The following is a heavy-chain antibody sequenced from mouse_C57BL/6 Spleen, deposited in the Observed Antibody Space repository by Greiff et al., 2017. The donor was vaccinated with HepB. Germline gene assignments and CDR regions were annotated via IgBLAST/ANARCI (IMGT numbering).Heavy chain of an antibody. Sequence: EVMLVESGEGLVKPGGSLKLSCAASGFTFSSYAMSWVRQTPEKRLEWVAYISSGCDYIYYADTVKGRFTISRDNARNTLYLQMSSLKSEDTAMYYCTRPQTAQATAWFADWGQGTLVTVSA. CDR3: TRPQTAQATAWFAD. J-gene: IGHJ3*01. CDR1: GFTFSSYA. V-gene: IGHV5-9-1*02. D-gene: IGHD3-2*02. CDR2: ISSGCDYI.